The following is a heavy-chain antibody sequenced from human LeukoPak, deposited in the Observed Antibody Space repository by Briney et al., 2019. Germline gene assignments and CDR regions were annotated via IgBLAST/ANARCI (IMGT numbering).Heavy chain of an antibody. CDR3: AKDMGSRATNLDY. CDR1: GFTFSNYA. V-gene: IGHV3-23*01. Sequence: GGSLRLSCTASGFTFSNYAITWVRQAPGKGLEWVSSVSSVGISSYYADSVKGRFTISRDNSQNTLYLQMNSLRAEDTAIYYCAKDMGSRATNLDYWGQGTLVTVSS. D-gene: IGHD1-26*01. CDR2: VSSVGISS. J-gene: IGHJ4*02.